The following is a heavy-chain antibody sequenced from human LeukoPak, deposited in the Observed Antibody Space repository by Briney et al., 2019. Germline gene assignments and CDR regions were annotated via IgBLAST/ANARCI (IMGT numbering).Heavy chain of an antibody. CDR2: ISGSGGST. CDR3: AKSSGRGSGGYYSKTDYFDY. D-gene: IGHD4-11*01. Sequence: PGGSLRLSCAASGFTFSSYAMSWVRQAPGKGLEWVSAISGSGGSTCYADSVKGRFTISRDNSKNTLYLQMNSLRAEDTAVYYCAKSSGRGSGGYYSKTDYFDYWGKGTLVTVSS. CDR1: GFTFSSYA. V-gene: IGHV3-23*01. J-gene: IGHJ4*02.